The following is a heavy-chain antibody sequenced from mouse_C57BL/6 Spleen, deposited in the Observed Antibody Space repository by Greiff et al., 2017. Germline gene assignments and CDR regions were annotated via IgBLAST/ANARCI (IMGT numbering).Heavy chain of an antibody. CDR2: IDPSDSYT. D-gene: IGHD2-5*01. Sequence: VQLQQPGAELVQPGASVKLSCKASGYTFTSYWMQWVKQRPGQGLEWIGEIDPSDSYTNYTQKFKGKATLTVDTSSSTAYMQLSSLTSEDSAVYYCARTYYSNSAWFAYWGQGTLVTVSA. CDR1: GYTFTSYW. J-gene: IGHJ3*01. V-gene: IGHV1-50*01. CDR3: ARTYYSNSAWFAY.